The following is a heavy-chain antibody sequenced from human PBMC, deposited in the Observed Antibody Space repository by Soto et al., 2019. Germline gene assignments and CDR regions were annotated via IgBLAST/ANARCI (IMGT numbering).Heavy chain of an antibody. CDR3: AKDQYAAAGPDY. V-gene: IGHV3-23*01. Sequence: GGSLRLSCAASGFTFSNYAMNWVRQAPGEGLEWVSSISASGGSTYFADSVKGRFTISRDNSKNTLFLLMNSLRAEDTAVYYCAKDQYAAAGPDYWGQGTLVTVSS. J-gene: IGHJ4*02. CDR2: ISASGGST. CDR1: GFTFSNYA. D-gene: IGHD6-13*01.